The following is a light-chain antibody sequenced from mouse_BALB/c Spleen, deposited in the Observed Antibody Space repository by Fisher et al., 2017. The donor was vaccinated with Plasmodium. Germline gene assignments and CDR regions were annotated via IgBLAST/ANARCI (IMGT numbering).Light chain of an antibody. CDR2: YTS. CDR1: QSISTN. CDR3: QQSNSWPLT. Sequence: DIVMTQTTVTLSVTPGDRVSLSCRASQSISTNLHWYQQKSHESPRLLINYTSQSISGIPSRFSGIGSGTDFTLSINGVETEDFGMYFCQQSNSWPLTFGAGTKLELK. V-gene: IGKV5-43*01. J-gene: IGKJ5*01.